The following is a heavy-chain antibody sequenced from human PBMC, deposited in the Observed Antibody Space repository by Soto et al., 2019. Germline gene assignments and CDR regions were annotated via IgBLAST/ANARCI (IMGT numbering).Heavy chain of an antibody. D-gene: IGHD7-27*01. V-gene: IGHV3-23*01. Sequence: GGSLRLSCVASGFTFSSYAMSWVRQAPGQRLEWVATFSGGRDTTWHADSVKGRFTVSRDSSKNTVYLQMNGLRAEDTAVYYCVKDTPAWRQVWGYDYWGQGVQVTVSS. CDR2: FSGGRDTT. CDR1: GFTFSSYA. CDR3: VKDTPAWRQVWGYDY. J-gene: IGHJ4*02.